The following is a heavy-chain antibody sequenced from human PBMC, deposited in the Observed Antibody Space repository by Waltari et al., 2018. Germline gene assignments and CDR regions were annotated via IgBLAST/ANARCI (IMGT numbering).Heavy chain of an antibody. V-gene: IGHV3-74*01. CDR1: GFGFSTSL. Sequence: QLVESVGGVVQPGGSLRLSCSASGFGFSTSLNHWARQAPGKGLEWVSRINPDGSSISHADSVRGRFTITRDNAKNTLYLQLNSLRVDDTAVYYCTRATAVSFDYWGLGTLVTVSS. J-gene: IGHJ4*02. CDR2: INPDGSSI. CDR3: TRATAVSFDY. D-gene: IGHD6-19*01.